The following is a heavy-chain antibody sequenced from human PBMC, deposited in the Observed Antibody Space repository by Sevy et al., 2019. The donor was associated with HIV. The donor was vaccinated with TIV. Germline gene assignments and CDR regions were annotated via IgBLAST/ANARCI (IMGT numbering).Heavy chain of an antibody. CDR2: ISSSSRTI. Sequence: GGSLRLSCAASGFTFSTYSMNWVRQAPGKGLEWVSYISSSSRTIYYADSVEGRFTISRDNAKNSLYLQMNSLRAADTAVYYCARAYSGGWPQARWTDYWGQGTLVTVSS. CDR1: GFTFSTYS. J-gene: IGHJ4*02. V-gene: IGHV3-48*01. CDR3: ARAYSGGWPQARWTDY. D-gene: IGHD6-19*01.